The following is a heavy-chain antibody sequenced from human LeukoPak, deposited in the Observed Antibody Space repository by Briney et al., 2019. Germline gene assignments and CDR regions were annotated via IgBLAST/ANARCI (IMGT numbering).Heavy chain of an antibody. D-gene: IGHD2-2*01. V-gene: IGHV3-21*01. CDR3: ARGKGSCSNTSCFNWFDP. J-gene: IGHJ5*02. Sequence: GGSLRLSCAASGFTFSIYSMNWVRQAPGKGLEWVSSTSSSGTYMYYADSVKGRFTISRDNTKNSLYLQMNSLRAEDTAVYYSARGKGSCSNTSCFNWFDPWGQGTLVTVSS. CDR1: GFTFSIYS. CDR2: TSSSGTYM.